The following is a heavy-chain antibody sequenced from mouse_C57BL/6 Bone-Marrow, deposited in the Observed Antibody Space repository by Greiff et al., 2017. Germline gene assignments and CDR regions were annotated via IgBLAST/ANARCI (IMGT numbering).Heavy chain of an antibody. D-gene: IGHD1-1*01. CDR3: ARGGVYYYGSSYSWFAY. J-gene: IGHJ3*01. CDR2: IYPGDGDT. V-gene: IGHV1-80*01. CDR1: GYAFSSYW. Sequence: QVHVKQSGAELVKPGASVKISCKASGYAFSSYWMNWVKQRPGKGLEWIGQIYPGDGDTNYNGKFKGKATLTADKSSSTAYMQLSSLTSEDSAVYFCARGGVYYYGSSYSWFAYWGQGTLVTVSA.